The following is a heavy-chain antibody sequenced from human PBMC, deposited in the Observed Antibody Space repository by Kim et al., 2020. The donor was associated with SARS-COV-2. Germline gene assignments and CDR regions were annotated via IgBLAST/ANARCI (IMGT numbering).Heavy chain of an antibody. V-gene: IGHV3-33*01. CDR3: ARELGDNCFDP. J-gene: IGHJ5*02. D-gene: IGHD3-16*01. CDR2: NE. Sequence: NESYADSVKCRLTISRDISKNTLYLQLNSLRADDTAIYYCARELGDNCFDPWGQGTMVTVSS.